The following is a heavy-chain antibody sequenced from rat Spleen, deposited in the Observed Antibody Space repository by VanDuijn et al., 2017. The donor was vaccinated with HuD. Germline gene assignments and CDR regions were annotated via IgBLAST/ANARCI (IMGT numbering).Heavy chain of an antibody. V-gene: IGHV2S63*01. Sequence: EVQLKESGPGLVQPSQTLSLTCTVSGFSLTSFSVSWVRQPPGKGLEWMGVMWSGGSTAYNSALKSRLSISRDTSKSQVFLKMSSLQSEDTATYYCARAHMDAWGQGASVTVST. CDR2: MWSGGST. J-gene: IGHJ4*01. CDR3: ARAHMDA. CDR1: GFSLTSFS.